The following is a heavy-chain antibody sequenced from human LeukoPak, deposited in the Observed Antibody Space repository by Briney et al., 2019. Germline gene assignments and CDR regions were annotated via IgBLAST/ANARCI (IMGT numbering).Heavy chain of an antibody. Sequence: GGSLRLSCAASGFTFSSYGMHWVRQAPGKGLEWVAVISYDGSNKYYADSVKGRFTISRDNSKNTLYLQMNSLRAEDTAVYYCAKDPTPVAVAGISLDYWGQGTLVTVSS. CDR3: AKDPTPVAVAGISLDY. V-gene: IGHV3-30*18. CDR1: GFTFSSYG. D-gene: IGHD6-19*01. CDR2: ISYDGSNK. J-gene: IGHJ4*02.